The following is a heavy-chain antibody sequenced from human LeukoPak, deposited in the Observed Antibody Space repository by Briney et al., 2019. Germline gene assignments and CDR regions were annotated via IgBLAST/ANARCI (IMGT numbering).Heavy chain of an antibody. Sequence: SGPTLVKPTQTLTLTCTFSGFSLSTSGMRVSWIRQPPGKALEWLARIDWDDDKFYSTSLKTRLTISKDTSKNQVVLTMTNMDPVDTATYYCAAATRYYYYMDVWGKGTTVTVS. CDR2: IDWDDDK. CDR1: GFSLSTSGMR. CDR3: AAATRYYYYMDV. V-gene: IGHV2-70*04. J-gene: IGHJ6*03. D-gene: IGHD6-25*01.